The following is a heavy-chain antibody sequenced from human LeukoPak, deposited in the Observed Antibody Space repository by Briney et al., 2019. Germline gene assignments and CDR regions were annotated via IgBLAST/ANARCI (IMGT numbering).Heavy chain of an antibody. V-gene: IGHV3-21*01. J-gene: IGHJ4*02. CDR2: ISSSSSYI. CDR1: GFTFSSYS. Sequence: PGGSLRLSCAASGFTFSSYSMNWVRQAPGRGLEWVSSISSSSSYIYYADSVKGRFTISRDNSKNTLYLQMNSLRAEDTAVYYCAKDPDLDGDYWGQGTLVTVSS. CDR3: AKDPDLDGDY. D-gene: IGHD1-1*01.